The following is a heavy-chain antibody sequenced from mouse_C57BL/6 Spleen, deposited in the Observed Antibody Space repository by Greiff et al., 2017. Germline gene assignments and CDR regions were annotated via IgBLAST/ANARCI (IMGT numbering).Heavy chain of an antibody. D-gene: IGHD2-5*01. J-gene: IGHJ3*01. Sequence: QVQLQQSGAELVKPGASVKISCKASGYAFSSYWMNWVKQRPGQGLDWIGQIYPGDGDTNYNGKFKGKATLTADKSSSTAYMQLSSLTSEDSAVYFCAIRADYSNYEGFAYWGQGTLVTVSA. CDR2: IYPGDGDT. CDR3: AIRADYSNYEGFAY. V-gene: IGHV1-80*01. CDR1: GYAFSSYW.